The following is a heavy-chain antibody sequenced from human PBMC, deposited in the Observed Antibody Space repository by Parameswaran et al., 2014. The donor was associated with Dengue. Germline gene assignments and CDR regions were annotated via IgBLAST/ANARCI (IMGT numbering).Heavy chain of an antibody. CDR3: ARESLPIAMMFRTSPFDP. Sequence: WVRQAPGQGLEWMGWLNPNSGGTDYAQKFQGRVTMTRDTSISTVYMELRGLRSDDTAIYYCARESLPIAMMFRTSPFDPWGQGILVTVSS. D-gene: IGHD3-22*01. V-gene: IGHV1-2*02. J-gene: IGHJ5*02. CDR2: LNPNSGGT.